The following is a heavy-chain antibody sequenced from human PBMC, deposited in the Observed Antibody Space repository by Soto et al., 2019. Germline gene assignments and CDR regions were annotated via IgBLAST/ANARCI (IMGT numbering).Heavy chain of an antibody. V-gene: IGHV3-30-3*01. D-gene: IGHD4-17*01. CDR3: AREVSTVVYFDY. J-gene: IGHJ4*02. Sequence: SLRLSCAASGFTFSSYAMHWVRQAPGKGLEWVAVISYDGSNKYYADSVKGRLTISRDNSKNTLYLQMNSLRAEDTAVYYCAREVSTVVYFDYWGQGTLVTVSS. CDR2: ISYDGSNK. CDR1: GFTFSSYA.